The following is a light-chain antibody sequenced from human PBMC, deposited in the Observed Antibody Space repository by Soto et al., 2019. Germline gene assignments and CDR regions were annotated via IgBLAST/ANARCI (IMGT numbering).Light chain of an antibody. Sequence: DIVMTQSPLSLPVTPGEPASISCRSSQSLLHSNGYNYLDWYLQKPGQSPQLLIYLGSNRASGVPDRFSGSGSGTDFTLKISRVEAEDVGDYYCMQGSKWPYTFGQGTKLEIK. CDR3: MQGSKWPYT. J-gene: IGKJ2*01. CDR1: QSLLHSNGYNY. CDR2: LGS. V-gene: IGKV2-28*01.